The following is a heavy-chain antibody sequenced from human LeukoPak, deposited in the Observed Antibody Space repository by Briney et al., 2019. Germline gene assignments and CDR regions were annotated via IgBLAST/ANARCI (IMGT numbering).Heavy chain of an antibody. V-gene: IGHV4-34*01. CDR2: INHSGST. D-gene: IGHD3-22*01. J-gene: IGHJ4*02. CDR1: GGPFSGYY. Sequence: SETLSLTCAVYGGPFSGYYWSWIRQPPGKGLEWIGEINHSGSTNYNPSLKSRVTISVDTSKNQFSLKLSSVTAADTAVYYCARVSRTYYYDSSGYHLYYFDYWGQGTLVTVSS. CDR3: ARVSRTYYYDSSGYHLYYFDY.